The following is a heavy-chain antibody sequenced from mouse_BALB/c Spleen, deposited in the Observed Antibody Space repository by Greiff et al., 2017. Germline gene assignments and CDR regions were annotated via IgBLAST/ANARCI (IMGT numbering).Heavy chain of an antibody. V-gene: IGHV3-2*02. CDR1: GYSITSDYA. CDR2: ISYSGST. D-gene: IGHD2-2*01. CDR3: ARGYDDGDWYFDV. J-gene: IGHJ1*01. Sequence: EVQRVESGPGLVKPSQSLSLTCTVTGYSITSDYAWNWIRQFPGNKLEWMGYISYSGSTSYNPSLKSRISITRDTSKNQFFLQLNSVTTEDTATYYCARGYDDGDWYFDVWGAGTTVTVSS.